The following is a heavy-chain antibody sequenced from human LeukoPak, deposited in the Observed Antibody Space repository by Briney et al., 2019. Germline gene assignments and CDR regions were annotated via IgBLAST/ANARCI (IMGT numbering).Heavy chain of an antibody. Sequence: GGSLRLSCAASGFTFSSYGMHWVRQAPGKGLEWVAVISYDGSNKYYADSVKGRFTISRDNSKNTLYLQMNSLRAEDTAVYYCASLFVGGSGSYYNPPNRYFDFWGQGTLVTVSS. V-gene: IGHV3-30*03. J-gene: IGHJ4*02. CDR2: ISYDGSNK. D-gene: IGHD3-10*01. CDR1: GFTFSSYG. CDR3: ASLFVGGSGSYYNPPNRYFDF.